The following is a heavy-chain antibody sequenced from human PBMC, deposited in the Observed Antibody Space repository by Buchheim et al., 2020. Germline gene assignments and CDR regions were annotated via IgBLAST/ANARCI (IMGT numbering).Heavy chain of an antibody. Sequence: QVQLVESGGGVVQPGRSLRLSCAASGFTFSSYGMHWVRQAPGKGLEWVAVIWYDGSNKYYADSVKGRFTISRDNSKNTLYLQMNSLRAEDTAVYYCAREVRLSSIFGVVSYYYYDMDVWGQGTT. CDR1: GFTFSSYG. J-gene: IGHJ6*02. CDR3: AREVRLSSIFGVVSYYYYDMDV. CDR2: IWYDGSNK. V-gene: IGHV3-33*01. D-gene: IGHD3-3*01.